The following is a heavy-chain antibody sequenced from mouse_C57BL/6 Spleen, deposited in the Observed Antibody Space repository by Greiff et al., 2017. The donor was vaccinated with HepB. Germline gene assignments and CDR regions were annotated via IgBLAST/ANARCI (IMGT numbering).Heavy chain of an antibody. CDR1: GFTFSDSG. J-gene: IGHJ4*01. V-gene: IGHV5-17*01. CDR2: ISTGSSTI. Sequence: EVQGVESGGGLVKPGGSLKLSCAASGFTFSDSGMHWVRQAPEKGLEWVAYISTGSSTIYYADTVKGRFTISRDTAKNTLFLQMTSLRSEDTAMYYGAREERYAMDYWGQGTSVTVSS. CDR3: AREERYAMDY.